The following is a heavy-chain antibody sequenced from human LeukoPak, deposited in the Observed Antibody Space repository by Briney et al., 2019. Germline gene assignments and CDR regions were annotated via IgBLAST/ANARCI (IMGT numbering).Heavy chain of an antibody. Sequence: GGSLRLSCAASGYTFRIYDMHWVRQATGKGLEWVSSIGSAGDTYYAGSVKGRFTISRENFKNSLYLQMNSLRDGDTAVYYCVRGGDIGFDYWGQGTLVTVSS. CDR1: GYTFRIYD. CDR3: VRGGDIGFDY. V-gene: IGHV3-13*01. J-gene: IGHJ4*02. D-gene: IGHD3-16*01. CDR2: IGSAGDT.